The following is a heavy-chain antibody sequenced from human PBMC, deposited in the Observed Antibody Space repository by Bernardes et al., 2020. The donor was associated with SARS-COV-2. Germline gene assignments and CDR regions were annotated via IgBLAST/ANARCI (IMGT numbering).Heavy chain of an antibody. J-gene: IGHJ4*02. D-gene: IGHD1-1*01. V-gene: IGHV3-23*01. CDR3: AKHGTGPTGRSHDY. CDR2: ITPSGGTT. CDR1: GFTFSTFD. Sequence: SLLLSLAASGFTFSTFDMSWVRQAPGKGLEWVSAITPSGGTTYYAVSVKGRFTISRDNSKNTVYLQMDSLRADDTAVYYCAKHGTGPTGRSHDYWGQGTLVTVSS.